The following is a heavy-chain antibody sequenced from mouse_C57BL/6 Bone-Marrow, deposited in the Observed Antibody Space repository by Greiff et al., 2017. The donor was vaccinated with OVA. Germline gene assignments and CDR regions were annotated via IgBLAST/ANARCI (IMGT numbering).Heavy chain of an antibody. CDR3: TRCYSNYYAMDY. D-gene: IGHD2-5*01. CDR1: GYTFTDYE. CDR2: LDPETGGT. Sequence: QVQLQQSGAELVRPGASVTLSCKASGYTFTDYEMHWVKQTPVHGLEWIGALDPETGGTAYNQKFKGKAILTADKSSSTAYMVLRSLTSDDSAVYYCTRCYSNYYAMDYWGQGTSVTVSS. V-gene: IGHV1-15*01. J-gene: IGHJ4*01.